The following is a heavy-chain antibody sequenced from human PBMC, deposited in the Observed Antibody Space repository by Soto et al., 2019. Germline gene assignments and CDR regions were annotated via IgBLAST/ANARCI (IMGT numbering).Heavy chain of an antibody. CDR3: ARHERRQQPDFDY. CDR1: GGSISSYY. CDR2: IYYSGST. J-gene: IGHJ4*02. V-gene: IGHV4-59*08. D-gene: IGHD6-13*01. Sequence: SETLSLTCTVSGGSISSYYWSWIRQPPGKGLEWIGYIYYSGSTNYNPSLKSRVTISVDTSKNQFSLKLSSVTAADTAVYYCARHERRQQPDFDYWGQGTLVTVSS.